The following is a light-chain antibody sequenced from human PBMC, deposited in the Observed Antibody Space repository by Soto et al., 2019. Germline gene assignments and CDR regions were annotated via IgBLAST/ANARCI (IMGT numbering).Light chain of an antibody. CDR3: QQLTGYPRT. CDR1: QGISSY. CDR2: AAS. Sequence: DMQMTQSAACRAGSVCGTGRTPYHASQGISSYLAWYQQKPGEAPKLLMYAASTLQTGVPSRFSGRGSETDFPLTTSSLQPEDSATYHCQQLTGYPRTFGQGTKVDIK. J-gene: IGKJ1*01. V-gene: IGKV1-9*01.